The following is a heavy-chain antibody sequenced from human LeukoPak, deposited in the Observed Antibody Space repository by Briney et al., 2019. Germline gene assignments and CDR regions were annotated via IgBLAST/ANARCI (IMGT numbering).Heavy chain of an antibody. CDR1: GYTFTSYD. CDR2: MNPNSGNT. Sequence: ASVKVSCKASGYTFTSYDINWVRQATGQGFEWMGWMNPNSGNTGYAQKFQGRVTMTRNTSISTAYMELSSLRSEDTAVYYCARVPAYNWNDVDFDYWGQGTLVTVSS. D-gene: IGHD1-20*01. V-gene: IGHV1-8*01. J-gene: IGHJ4*02. CDR3: ARVPAYNWNDVDFDY.